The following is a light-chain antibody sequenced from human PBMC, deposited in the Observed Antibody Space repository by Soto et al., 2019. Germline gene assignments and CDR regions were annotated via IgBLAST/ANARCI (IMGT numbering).Light chain of an antibody. V-gene: IGKV1-5*01. CDR2: DSS. CDR3: QQYDSFSIT. CDR1: QSISTW. J-gene: IGKJ5*01. Sequence: DIQMTQSPSTLSASVGDSVTITCRASQSISTWLAWYQQKSGRAPKLLIYDSSSLESGVPSRFSGSGSGTEFSLTISSLQPDDFATYFCQQYDSFSITFGQGTRLEI.